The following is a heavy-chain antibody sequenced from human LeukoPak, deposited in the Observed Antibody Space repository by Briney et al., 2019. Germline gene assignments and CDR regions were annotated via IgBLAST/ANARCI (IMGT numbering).Heavy chain of an antibody. CDR2: INHSGST. CDR1: GGSFSGYY. CDR3: ARGLRRIAAAGTDY. V-gene: IGHV4-34*01. Sequence: SETLSLTCAVYGGSFSGYYWSWIRQPPGKGLEWIGEINHSGSTNYNPSLKSRVTISVDTSKNQFSLKLSSVTAADTAVYYCARGLRRIAAAGTDYWGQGTLVTVSS. J-gene: IGHJ4*02. D-gene: IGHD6-13*01.